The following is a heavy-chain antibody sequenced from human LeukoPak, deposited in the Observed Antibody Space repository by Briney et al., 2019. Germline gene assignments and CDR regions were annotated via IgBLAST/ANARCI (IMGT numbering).Heavy chain of an antibody. CDR3: ARDGTYYYGSGSSSIWWDNWFDP. CDR2: ISAYNGNT. D-gene: IGHD3-10*01. V-gene: IGHV1-18*01. J-gene: IGHJ5*02. CDR1: GYTFTSYG. Sequence: GASVKVSCKASGYTFTSYGISWVRQAPGQGLEWMGWISAYNGNTSYAQKLQGRVTMTTDTSTSTAYMELRSLRSDDTAVYYCARDGTYYYGSGSSSIWWDNWFDPWGQGTLVTVSS.